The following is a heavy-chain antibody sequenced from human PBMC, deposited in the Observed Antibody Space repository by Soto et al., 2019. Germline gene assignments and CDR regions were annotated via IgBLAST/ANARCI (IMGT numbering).Heavy chain of an antibody. D-gene: IGHD6-13*01. CDR2: MNPNSGNT. CDR1: GYTFTSCD. V-gene: IGHV1-8*01. CDR3: ATAAAGTLVLDV. Sequence: ASVKVSCKASGYTFTSCDINWVRQATGQGLEWMGWMNPNSGNTGYAQKFQGRVTMTRNTSISTAYMELSSLRSEDTAVYYCATAAAGTLVLDVWGKGTTVTVSS. J-gene: IGHJ6*04.